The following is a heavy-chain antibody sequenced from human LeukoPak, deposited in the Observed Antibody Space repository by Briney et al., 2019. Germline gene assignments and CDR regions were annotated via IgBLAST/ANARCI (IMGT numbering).Heavy chain of an antibody. Sequence: GGSLRLSCSASGFAFSSYPMYWVRQAPGKRLEYVLGISSNGDSTYYANSVKGRFTISRDNSKNTLYLQMGSLRAEDMAVYYCARGTTRGSDYWGQGTLVTVSS. V-gene: IGHV3-64*01. CDR1: GFAFSSYP. D-gene: IGHD1-1*01. J-gene: IGHJ4*02. CDR2: ISSNGDST. CDR3: ARGTTRGSDY.